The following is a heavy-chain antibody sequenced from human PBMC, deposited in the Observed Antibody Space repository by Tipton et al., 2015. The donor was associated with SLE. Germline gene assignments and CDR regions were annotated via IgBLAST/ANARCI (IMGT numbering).Heavy chain of an antibody. CDR3: ARDRGIMHPSWFDP. CDR2: VYNGGTT. D-gene: IGHD3-10*01. V-gene: IGHV4-59*01. J-gene: IGHJ5*02. Sequence: TLSLTCTVSGGSISHYYWSWIRQPPGKGLEWIGYVYNGGTTHYNPSLWGRATISIDTSRNQFSLNLNSVTAADTAVYYCARDRGIMHPSWFDPWGQGTLVTVSS. CDR1: GGSISHYY.